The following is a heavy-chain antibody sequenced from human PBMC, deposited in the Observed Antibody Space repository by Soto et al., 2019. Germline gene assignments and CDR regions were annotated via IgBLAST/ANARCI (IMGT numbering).Heavy chain of an antibody. J-gene: IGHJ3*02. Sequence: GGSLRLSCAASGFTFRNHAMHWVRQAPGKGLECLAVIAYDGSNTYYRDSVKGRFTISRHNSKNTLYLQMNSLRAEDTAVYYCAGRLRFLEWLSFGKDAFDIWGQGTMVTVSS. CDR2: IAYDGSNT. CDR1: GFTFRNHA. D-gene: IGHD3-3*01. V-gene: IGHV3-30-3*01. CDR3: AGRLRFLEWLSFGKDAFDI.